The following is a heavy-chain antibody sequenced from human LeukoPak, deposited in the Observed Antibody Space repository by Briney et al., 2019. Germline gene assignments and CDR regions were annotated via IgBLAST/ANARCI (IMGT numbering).Heavy chain of an antibody. CDR3: AKGWQRWYYFDY. Sequence: GGSLRLSCAASGFTFDDYAMHWVRQAPGRGLEWVSLISGDGASTYYADSVKGRFTISRDNSKSSLYLQMNSLRTEDTALYYCAKGWQRWYYFDYWGQGTLVTVSS. CDR1: GFTFDDYA. V-gene: IGHV3-43*02. CDR2: ISGDGAST. D-gene: IGHD5-18*01. J-gene: IGHJ4*02.